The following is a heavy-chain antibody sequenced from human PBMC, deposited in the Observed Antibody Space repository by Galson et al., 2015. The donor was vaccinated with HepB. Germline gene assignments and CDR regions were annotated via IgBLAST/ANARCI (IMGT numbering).Heavy chain of an antibody. CDR2: TSICSTTI. D-gene: IGHD5-12*01. J-gene: IGHJ4*02. Sequence: CLSLSCAGSGGCFGCFAMSWVGQAPGEGLVWVSYTSICSTTINYVDSLKGRFTISRVNVKHLVFLQMNSLRDEDTALYYCVKNGDMVATIFAYWGQGALVTVSS. V-gene: IGHV3-48*02. CDR1: GGCFGCFA. CDR3: VKNGDMVATIFAY.